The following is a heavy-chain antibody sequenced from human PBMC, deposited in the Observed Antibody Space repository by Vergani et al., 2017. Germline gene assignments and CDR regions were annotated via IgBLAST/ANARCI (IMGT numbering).Heavy chain of an antibody. CDR1: GFTFSSYA. CDR3: ARSIITYYDFWSGYYQVGGMDV. Sequence: EVQLLESGGGLVQPGGSLRLSCAASGFTFSSYAMSWVRQAPGKGLEWVSYISSSGSTIYYADSVKGRFTISRDNAKNSLYLQMNSLRAEDTAVYYCARSIITYYDFWSGYYQVGGMDVWGQGTTVTVSS. CDR2: ISSSGSTI. J-gene: IGHJ6*02. V-gene: IGHV3-48*03. D-gene: IGHD3-3*01.